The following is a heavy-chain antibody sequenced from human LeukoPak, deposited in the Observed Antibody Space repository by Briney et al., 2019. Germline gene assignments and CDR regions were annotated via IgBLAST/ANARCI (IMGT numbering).Heavy chain of an antibody. CDR3: ASIPGIAAAENY. CDR1: GGSISSYY. J-gene: IGHJ4*02. D-gene: IGHD6-13*01. CDR2: IYYTGTT. Sequence: SETLSLTCTVSGGSISSYYWSWLRQPPGKGLEWIGYIYYTGTTNYNPSLKSRVTISVDTSKNHFSLKLSSVTAADTAVYYCASIPGIAAAENYWGQGTLVAVSS. V-gene: IGHV4-59*08.